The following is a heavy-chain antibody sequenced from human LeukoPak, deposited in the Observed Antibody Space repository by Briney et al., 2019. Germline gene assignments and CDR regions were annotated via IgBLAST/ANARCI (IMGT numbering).Heavy chain of an antibody. D-gene: IGHD3-10*01. CDR1: GYTFTSYG. V-gene: IGHV1-18*01. J-gene: IGHJ6*02. CDR3: ARLVPLWFGEDDYYYYGMDV. CDR2: ISAYNGNT. Sequence: GASVKVSCKASGYTFTSYGISWVRQAPGQGLEWMGWISAYNGNTNYAQKLQGRVTMTTDTSTSTAYMELRSLRSDDTAVYYCARLVPLWFGEDDYYYYGMDVWGQGTTVTVSS.